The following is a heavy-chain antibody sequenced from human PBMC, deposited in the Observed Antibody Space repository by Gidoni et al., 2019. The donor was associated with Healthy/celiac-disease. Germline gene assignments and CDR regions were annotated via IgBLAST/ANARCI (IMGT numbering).Heavy chain of an antibody. Sequence: EVQLLESGGGLVQPGGSLSLSCPAPGFTFSSYAMSWVRQAPGKGLEWVSAISGSGGSTYYADSVKGRFTISRDNSKNTLYLQMNSLRAEDTAVYYCATRSTGGRWGQGTLVTVSS. D-gene: IGHD3-10*01. V-gene: IGHV3-23*01. CDR3: ATRSTGGR. CDR2: ISGSGGST. J-gene: IGHJ4*02. CDR1: GFTFSSYA.